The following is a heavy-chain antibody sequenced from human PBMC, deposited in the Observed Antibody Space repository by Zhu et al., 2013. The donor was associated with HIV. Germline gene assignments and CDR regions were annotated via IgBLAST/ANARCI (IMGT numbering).Heavy chain of an antibody. CDR1: GYTFTGYY. D-gene: IGHD6-6*01. CDR3: ARDLRNIAASVYYYGMDV. CDR2: INPNSGGT. Sequence: QVQLVQSGAEVKKPGASVKVSCKASGYTFTGYYMHWVRQAPGQGLEWMGWINPNSGGTNYAQKFQGRVTMTRDTSISTAYMELSRLRSDDTAVYYCARDLRNIAASVYYYGMDVVGPRDHGHRLL. J-gene: IGHJ6*02. V-gene: IGHV1-2*02.